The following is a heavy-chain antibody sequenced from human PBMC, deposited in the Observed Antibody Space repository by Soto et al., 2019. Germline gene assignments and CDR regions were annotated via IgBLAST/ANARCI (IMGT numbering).Heavy chain of an antibody. Sequence: SETLSLTCNVSGGSISDYYWCWIRQPAGKGLEWIWRLYASGTTDYNPSLRSRVTMSVDTSKNHFSLRLNSVTAADTAVYYCTLCATAGYFDLWGRGTLVTVSS. V-gene: IGHV4-4*07. CDR1: GGSISDYY. CDR2: LYASGTT. CDR3: TLCATAGYFDL. J-gene: IGHJ2*01.